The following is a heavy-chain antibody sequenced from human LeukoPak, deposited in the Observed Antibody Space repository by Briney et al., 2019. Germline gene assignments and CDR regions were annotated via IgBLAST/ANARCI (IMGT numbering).Heavy chain of an antibody. CDR2: IDPRSGGT. D-gene: IGHD3-16*01. V-gene: IGHV1-2*02. Sequence: ASVKVSCKASEYTFTGYYLHWMRQAPGQGIEWMGWIDPRSGGTQYAKAFQVRVTMSRDTSINTAYMELSSLTSDDAAVYYCARLMTAGDAFDIWGQGTMVTVSS. CDR1: EYTFTGYY. CDR3: ARLMTAGDAFDI. J-gene: IGHJ3*02.